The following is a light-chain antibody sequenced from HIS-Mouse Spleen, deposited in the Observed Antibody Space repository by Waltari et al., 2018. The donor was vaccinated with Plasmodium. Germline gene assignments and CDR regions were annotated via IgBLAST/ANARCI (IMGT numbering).Light chain of an antibody. CDR1: ALPKQH. V-gene: IGLV3-10*01. CDR2: EDS. CDR3: YSTDSSGNHRV. J-gene: IGLJ3*02. Sequence: SYELPQPPSVPVSPGQTARITCSGEALPKQHAYWYQQKSGQAPVLVIYEDSKRPSGIPERFSGSSSGTMATLTISGAQVEDEADYYCYSTDSSGNHRVFGGGTKLTVL.